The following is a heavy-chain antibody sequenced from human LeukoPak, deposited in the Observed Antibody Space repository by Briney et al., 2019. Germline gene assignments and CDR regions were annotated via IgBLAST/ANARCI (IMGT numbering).Heavy chain of an antibody. CDR1: GFIFSRFG. J-gene: IGHJ3*01. CDR3: AKEGAVNAKYAFDL. D-gene: IGHD4-11*01. V-gene: IGHV3-30*18. Sequence: GGSLRLSCAASGFIFSRFGMHWVRQAPGKGLEWVAVLSDGGSHEWFADSVKGRFTISRDNSKSTLYLQMNSLRVEDTAVYYCAKEGAVNAKYAFDLWGQGTVVTVSS. CDR2: LSDGGSHE.